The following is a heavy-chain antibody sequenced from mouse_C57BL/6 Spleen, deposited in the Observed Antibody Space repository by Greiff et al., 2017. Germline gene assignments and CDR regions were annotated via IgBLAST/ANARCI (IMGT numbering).Heavy chain of an antibody. CDR3: AGGFYYGGSYYFDY. J-gene: IGHJ2*01. D-gene: IGHD1-1*01. V-gene: IGHV5-4*01. Sequence: EVQLVESGGGLVKPGGSLKLSCAASGFTFSSYAMSWVRQTPEKRLEWVATISDGGSSTYYPDNVKGRFTISRDNAKKNLYLQMSHLKSEDTAMYYCAGGFYYGGSYYFDYWGQGTTLTVSS. CDR1: GFTFSSYA. CDR2: ISDGGSST.